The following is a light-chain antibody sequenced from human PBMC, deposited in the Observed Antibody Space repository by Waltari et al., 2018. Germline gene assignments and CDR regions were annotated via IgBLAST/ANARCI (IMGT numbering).Light chain of an antibody. V-gene: IGKV1-17*01. Sequence: DIQMTQSPSSLSASAGDRVTITCRASQGISIYLNWYQQKPGKSPKRLIYAASSLESGVPSRFSGSGSGTDFTLTISSLQPEDFATYYCLQYNSNPFTFGPGTKLDIK. CDR1: QGISIY. CDR2: AAS. CDR3: LQYNSNPFT. J-gene: IGKJ3*01.